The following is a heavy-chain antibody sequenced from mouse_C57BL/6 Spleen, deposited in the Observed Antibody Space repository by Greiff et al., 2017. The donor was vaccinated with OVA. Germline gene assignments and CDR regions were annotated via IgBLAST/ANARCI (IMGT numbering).Heavy chain of an antibody. J-gene: IGHJ3*01. CDR1: GFTFSDFY. V-gene: IGHV7-1*01. D-gene: IGHD1-1*01. Sequence: DVKLVESGGGLVQSGRSLRLSCATSGFTFSDFYMEWVRQAPGKGLEWIAASRNKANDYTTEYSASVKGRFIVSRDTSQSILYLQMNALRAEDTAIYYCARDGDYGSSRFAYWGQGTLVTVSA. CDR2: SRNKANDYTT. CDR3: ARDGDYGSSRFAY.